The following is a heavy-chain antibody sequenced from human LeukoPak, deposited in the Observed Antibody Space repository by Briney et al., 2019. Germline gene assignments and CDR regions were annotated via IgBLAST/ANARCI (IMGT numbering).Heavy chain of an antibody. CDR1: GYTFTGYY. V-gene: IGHV1-2*02. CDR2: INPNSGGT. Sequence: GASVKVSCKASGYTFTGYYMHWVRQAPGQGLERMGWINPNSGGTNYARKFQGRVTMTRDTSISTAYMELSRLRSDDTAVYYCARDQDGDYETPPYYYYGMDVWGQGTTVTVSS. J-gene: IGHJ6*02. CDR3: ARDQDGDYETPPYYYYGMDV. D-gene: IGHD4-17*01.